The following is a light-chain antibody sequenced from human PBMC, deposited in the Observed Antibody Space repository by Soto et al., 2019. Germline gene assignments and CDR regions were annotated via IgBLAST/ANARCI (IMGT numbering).Light chain of an antibody. CDR2: GAS. CDR3: HQYVSSPLT. CDR1: QSVSSSY. Sequence: EIVLTQSPGTLSLSPGERATLSCRASQSVSSSYLAWYQQKPGQAPRLLIYGASSMATGIPDRFSGSGSGTDFTLTISRLEPEDFAVYYCHQYVSSPLTFGQGTKVEIK. J-gene: IGKJ1*01. V-gene: IGKV3-20*01.